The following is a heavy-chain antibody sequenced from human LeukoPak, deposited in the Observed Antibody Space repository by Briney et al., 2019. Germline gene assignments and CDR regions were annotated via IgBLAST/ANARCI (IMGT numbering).Heavy chain of an antibody. J-gene: IGHJ3*02. CDR1: GDSVSSNSAA. Sequence: SQTLSLTCAISGDSVSSNSAAWNWIRQSPSRGLEWLGRTYYRSKWYTDYEVSVKSRITINPDTSKNQFSLQLKSVTPEDTAVYYCVRGGLVRGTLNSLSAFDIWGQGTMVTVSS. CDR2: TYYRSKWYT. CDR3: VRGGLVRGTLNSLSAFDI. V-gene: IGHV6-1*01. D-gene: IGHD3-10*01.